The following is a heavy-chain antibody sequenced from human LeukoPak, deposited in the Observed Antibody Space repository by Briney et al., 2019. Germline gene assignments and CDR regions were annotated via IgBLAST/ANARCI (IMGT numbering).Heavy chain of an antibody. Sequence: GASVKVSCKASGYTFTSYAMHWVRQAPGQGLEWMGWINAGNGNTKYSQKFQGRVTITRDTSASTAYMELSSLRSEDTAVYYCARAYRYCSSTSCYSFDYWGQGTLVTVSS. CDR2: INAGNGNT. D-gene: IGHD2-2*01. CDR3: ARAYRYCSSTSCYSFDY. V-gene: IGHV1-3*01. J-gene: IGHJ4*02. CDR1: GYTFTSYA.